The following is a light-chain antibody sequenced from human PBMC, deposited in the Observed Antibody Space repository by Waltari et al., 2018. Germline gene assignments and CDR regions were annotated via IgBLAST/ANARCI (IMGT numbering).Light chain of an antibody. CDR3: MQALQTPLT. V-gene: IGKV2-28*01. Sequence: DIVMTQSPPSLPVTPGEPASISCRSSQSLLHSNVYNYLDWYLQKPGQSPQLLIYLGSHRASGVPDRFSGSGSGTDFTLKISRVEAEDVGVYCCMQALQTPLTFGGGTKVEIK. J-gene: IGKJ4*01. CDR2: LGS. CDR1: QSLLHSNVYNY.